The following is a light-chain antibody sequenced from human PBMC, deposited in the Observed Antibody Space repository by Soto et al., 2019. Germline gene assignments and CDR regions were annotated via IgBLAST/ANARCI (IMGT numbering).Light chain of an antibody. CDR1: QDISNY. CDR2: DAS. V-gene: IGKV1-33*01. Sequence: DIQMTQSPSSLSASVGDRVTITCQASQDISNYLNWYQQKPGKAPKLLIYDASNLETGVPSRFSGSRSGTDFTFTIRSLQPEDIATYYCQQYDNLPLTFGGGTKVEIK. CDR3: QQYDNLPLT. J-gene: IGKJ4*02.